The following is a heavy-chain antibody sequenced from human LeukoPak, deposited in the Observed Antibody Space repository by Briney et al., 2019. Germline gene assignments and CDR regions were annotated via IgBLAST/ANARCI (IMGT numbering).Heavy chain of an antibody. D-gene: IGHD3-22*01. CDR1: GFTFSSYG. CDR2: IWYDGSNK. Sequence: GRSLRLSCAASGFTFSSYGMHWVRQAPGKGLEWVAVIWYDGSNKYYAGSVKGRFTISRDNSKNTLYLQMNSLRAEDTAVYYCARDRYYYDSSGYYGPFDYWGQGTLVTVSS. J-gene: IGHJ4*02. CDR3: ARDRYYYDSSGYYGPFDY. V-gene: IGHV3-33*01.